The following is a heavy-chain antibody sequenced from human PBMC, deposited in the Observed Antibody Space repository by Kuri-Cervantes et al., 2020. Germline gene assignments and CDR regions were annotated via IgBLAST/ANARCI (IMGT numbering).Heavy chain of an antibody. J-gene: IGHJ3*02. Sequence: GSLRLSCTVSGGSISSSSYYWGWIRQPPGKGLEWIGSIYYSGGTYYNPSLKSRVTISVDTSKNQFSLKLSSVTAADTAVYYCARGDTVDAFDIWGQGTMVTVSS. CDR2: IYYSGGT. CDR3: ARGDTVDAFDI. V-gene: IGHV4-39*07. CDR1: GGSISSSSYY. D-gene: IGHD2-2*02.